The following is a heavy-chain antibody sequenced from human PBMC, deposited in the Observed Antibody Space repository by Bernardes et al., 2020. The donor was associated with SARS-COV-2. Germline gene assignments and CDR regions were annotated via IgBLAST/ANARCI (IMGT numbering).Heavy chain of an antibody. Sequence: SETLSLTCAVYGGSFSGYYWSWIRQPPGKGLEWIGEINHSGSTNYNPSLKSRVTISVDTSKNQFSLKLSSVTAADTAVYYCAKWDSSGWYLDYWGQGTLVTVSS. V-gene: IGHV4-34*01. CDR1: GGSFSGYY. CDR2: INHSGST. J-gene: IGHJ4*02. D-gene: IGHD6-19*01. CDR3: AKWDSSGWYLDY.